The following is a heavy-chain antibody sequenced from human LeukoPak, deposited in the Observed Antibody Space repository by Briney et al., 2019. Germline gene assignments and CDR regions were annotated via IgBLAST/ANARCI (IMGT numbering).Heavy chain of an antibody. D-gene: IGHD4/OR15-4a*01. CDR1: GFTFSSYA. Sequence: RPGGSLRLSCAASGFTFSSYAMTWVRQAPGKGLQWVSAVSGSGAHTYYADSVKGRFTISRDNSKNTLYLQMNSLRAEDTAVYYCARRAGAYSHPYDYWGQGTLVTVSS. V-gene: IGHV3-23*01. CDR3: ARRAGAYSHPYDY. J-gene: IGHJ4*02. CDR2: VSGSGAHT.